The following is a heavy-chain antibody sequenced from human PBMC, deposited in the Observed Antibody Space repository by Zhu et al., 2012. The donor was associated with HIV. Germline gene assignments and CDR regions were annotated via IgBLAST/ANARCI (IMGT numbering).Heavy chain of an antibody. CDR1: IKYFDVYY. D-gene: IGHD2-2*01. Sequence: QVQLQQWGAGLLKPSETLSLTCAVYIKYFDVYYWSWVRQSPEKGLEWIGEINHTGNTNYKTSLKSRVILSVDKSKKQVSLKLKSVTAADTGVYYCARAHGQLPSDAGFFDAFNVRRALDVWGPGTTVVVSS. J-gene: IGHJ3*01. V-gene: IGHV4-34*01. CDR3: ARAHGQLPSDAGFFDAFNVRRALDV. CDR2: INHTGNT.